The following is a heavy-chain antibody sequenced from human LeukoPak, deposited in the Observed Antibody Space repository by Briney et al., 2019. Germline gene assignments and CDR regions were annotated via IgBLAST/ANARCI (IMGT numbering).Heavy chain of an antibody. J-gene: IGHJ4*02. D-gene: IGHD1-26*01. CDR2: IKQDGSAK. V-gene: IGHV3-7*01. Sequence: GGSLRLSCAASGFSFSDYWMTWVRQVPGRGLEWVANIKQDGSAKYYVDSVEGRFTISRDNARKSLYLEMNNLRGEDTAIYYCARVGAWELQRVFEYWGQGTLVTVSS. CDR3: ARVGAWELQRVFEY. CDR1: GFSFSDYW.